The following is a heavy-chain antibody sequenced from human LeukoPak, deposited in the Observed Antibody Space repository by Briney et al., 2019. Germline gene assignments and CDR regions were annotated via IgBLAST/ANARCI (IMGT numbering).Heavy chain of an antibody. CDR3: AKKWSGDYDSSGINDAFDI. Sequence: QPGGSLRLSCAASGFTFSSYAMHWVRQAPGKGLEWVTFIQYDGSNKYYADSVKGRFTISRDNSKNTLYLQMNSLRAEDTAVYYCAKKWSGDYDSSGINDAFDIWGHGTMVTVSS. CDR2: IQYDGSNK. J-gene: IGHJ3*02. CDR1: GFTFSSYA. D-gene: IGHD3-22*01. V-gene: IGHV3-30*02.